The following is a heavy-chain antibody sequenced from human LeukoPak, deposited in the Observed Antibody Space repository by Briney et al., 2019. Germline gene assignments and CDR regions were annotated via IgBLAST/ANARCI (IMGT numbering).Heavy chain of an antibody. D-gene: IGHD3-16*01. V-gene: IGHV3-23*01. Sequence: GGSLRLSCAASGFTFSSDSMSWVRQAPGKGLEWVSGISGSGGSTYYADSVKGRLTISRVNSKISLYLQMNSLRAEDTAVYYCALRVGPWGQGTLVTVSS. CDR2: ISGSGGST. J-gene: IGHJ4*02. CDR3: ALRVGP. CDR1: GFTFSSDS.